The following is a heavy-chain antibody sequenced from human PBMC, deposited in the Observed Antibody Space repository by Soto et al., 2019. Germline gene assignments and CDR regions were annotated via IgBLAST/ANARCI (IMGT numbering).Heavy chain of an antibody. J-gene: IGHJ3*02. CDR2: VNGGDGNT. Sequence: QVPLVQSGAEVKKPGASVKISCKASGYTFSTFAIHWVRQAPEQRPEWMGWVNGGDGNTRFSQNFQGRVTLTRDASATTAYMELSSLRSEDTAVYYCARSSGWYALDIWGQGTMVSVSS. CDR1: GYTFSTFA. V-gene: IGHV1-3*01. CDR3: ARSSGWYALDI. D-gene: IGHD6-19*01.